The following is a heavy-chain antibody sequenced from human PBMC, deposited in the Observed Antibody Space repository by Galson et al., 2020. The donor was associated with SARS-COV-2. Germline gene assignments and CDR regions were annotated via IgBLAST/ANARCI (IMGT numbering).Heavy chain of an antibody. CDR1: GGTFSSYA. Sequence: SVKVSCKASGGTFSSYAISWVRQAPGQGLEWMGGIIPIFGTANYAQKFQGRVTITADESTSTAYMELSSLRSEDTAVYYCARVRFGIGGFDPWGQGTLVTVSS. CDR3: ARVRFGIGGFDP. CDR2: IIPIFGTA. J-gene: IGHJ5*02. V-gene: IGHV1-69*13. D-gene: IGHD3-16*01.